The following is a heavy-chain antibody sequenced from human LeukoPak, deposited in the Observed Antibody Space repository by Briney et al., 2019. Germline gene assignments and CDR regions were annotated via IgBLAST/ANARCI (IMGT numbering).Heavy chain of an antibody. CDR2: ISGSGLYI. J-gene: IGHJ4*02. Sequence: GGSLRLSCAASGFSFDAYTMNWIRQAPGRGLEWVSSISGSGLYIFYADSMKCRFTVSRDNAKNSLYLQMHSLKAEDASVYFCARGSYSSSWFEKYYFDSWGQGTLVTVSA. CDR1: GFSFDAYT. D-gene: IGHD6-13*01. V-gene: IGHV3-21*03. CDR3: ARGSYSSSWFEKYYFDS.